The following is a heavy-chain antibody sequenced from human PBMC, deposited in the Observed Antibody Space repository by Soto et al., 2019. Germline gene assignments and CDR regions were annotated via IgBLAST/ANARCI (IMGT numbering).Heavy chain of an antibody. Sequence: GGSLRLSCSASGFNLSSYAMHWVRQAPGKGLEYVSAIRSSGNSTNYADSVKGRFAVSRDNSKNTLYLQMSSLRAEDTAVYYCAKDSQLFGELLLSPTDDYRGQGSLVIVSS. CDR2: IRSSGNST. CDR1: GFNLSSYA. CDR3: AKDSQLFGELLLSPTDDY. D-gene: IGHD3-10*02. J-gene: IGHJ4*02. V-gene: IGHV3-64D*06.